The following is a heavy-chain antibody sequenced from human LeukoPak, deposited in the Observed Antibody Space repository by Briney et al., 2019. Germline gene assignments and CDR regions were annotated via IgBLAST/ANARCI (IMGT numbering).Heavy chain of an antibody. V-gene: IGHV1-46*01. Sequence: ASVKVSCKASGYTFTSYYMHWVRQAPGQGLEWMGIINPSGGSTNYAQKFQGRVTMTRDTSTSTVYMELSSLRSEDTAVYYCARDKRPNYYDSSGHFDYWGQGTLVTVSS. D-gene: IGHD3-22*01. CDR3: ARDKRPNYYDSSGHFDY. CDR1: GYTFTSYY. CDR2: INPSGGST. J-gene: IGHJ4*02.